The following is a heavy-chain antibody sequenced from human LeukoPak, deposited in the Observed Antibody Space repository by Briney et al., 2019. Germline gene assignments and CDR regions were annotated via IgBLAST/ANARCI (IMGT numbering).Heavy chain of an antibody. CDR3: ARAGGYCGRISCPYYFDY. CDR1: GYTFTVYY. Sequence: ASVKVSCKASGYTFTVYYMDWVRQAPGQGLEWMGWMNPNSGNTGYAQKFQGRVTMTRNTSISTAYMELSSLRSEDTAVYYCARAGGYCGRISCPYYFDYWGQGSLVAVSS. D-gene: IGHD2-15*01. J-gene: IGHJ4*02. CDR2: MNPNSGNT. V-gene: IGHV1-8*02.